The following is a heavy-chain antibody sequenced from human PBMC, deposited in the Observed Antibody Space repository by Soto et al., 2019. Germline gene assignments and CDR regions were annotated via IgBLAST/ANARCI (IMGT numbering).Heavy chain of an antibody. CDR1: GYTFTSYG. V-gene: IGHV1-18*01. D-gene: IGHD2-2*01. Sequence: QVQLVQSGAEVKKPGASVKVSCKASGYTFTSYGISWVRQAPGQGLEWMGWISAYNGNTNYAQKLQGRVTMTTDTSTSTAYMELRSLRSDATAVYYCARERQASHIVVVPAAMDVWGKGTTVTVSS. CDR2: ISAYNGNT. CDR3: ARERQASHIVVVPAAMDV. J-gene: IGHJ6*04.